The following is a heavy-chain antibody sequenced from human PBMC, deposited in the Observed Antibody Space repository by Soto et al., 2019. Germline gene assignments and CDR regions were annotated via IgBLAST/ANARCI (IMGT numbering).Heavy chain of an antibody. Sequence: GGSLRLSCAASGFTLSSHWMSWVRQAPGKGLEWVANIKQDGSEKYYVDSAKGRFTISRDNAKNSLYLQMNSLRAEDTALYYCARRTTVATSWSAFDIWGQGTMVTVSS. CDR1: GFTLSSHW. D-gene: IGHD4-17*01. V-gene: IGHV3-7*01. CDR3: ARRTTVATSWSAFDI. CDR2: IKQDGSEK. J-gene: IGHJ3*02.